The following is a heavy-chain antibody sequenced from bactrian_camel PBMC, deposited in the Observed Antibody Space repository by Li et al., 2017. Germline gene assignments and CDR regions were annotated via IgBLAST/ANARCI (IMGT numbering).Heavy chain of an antibody. V-gene: IGHV3S63*01. CDR3: AKDDYGATWMTAE. J-gene: IGHJ4*01. CDR1: RFFAC. Sequence: VQLVESGGGSVRAGGSLTLYCAASRFFACMGWFRQAPGKEREAVASMYTLGSDGNTYYSEAVKGRFTISKDNAKNTLYLQLNSLKTEDTAMYYCAKDDYGATWMTAERGQGTQVTVS. D-gene: IGHD4*01. CDR2: MYTLGSDGNT.